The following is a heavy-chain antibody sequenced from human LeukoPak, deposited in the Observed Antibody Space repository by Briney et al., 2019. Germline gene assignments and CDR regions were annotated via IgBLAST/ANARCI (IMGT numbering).Heavy chain of an antibody. D-gene: IGHD5-18*01. CDR3: ATRGYSYVFDY. CDR1: GYSISSGYY. Sequence: PSETLSLTCTVSGYSISSGYYWGWIRQPPGKGLEWIGSIFHSGSTYYNPSLKSRVTISVDTSKNQFSLKLSSVTAADTAVYYCATRGYSYVFDYWGQGTLVTVSS. J-gene: IGHJ4*02. V-gene: IGHV4-38-2*02. CDR2: IFHSGST.